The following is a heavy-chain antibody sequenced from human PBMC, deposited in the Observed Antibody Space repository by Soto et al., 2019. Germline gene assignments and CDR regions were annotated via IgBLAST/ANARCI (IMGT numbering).Heavy chain of an antibody. J-gene: IGHJ5*02. V-gene: IGHV4-39*01. CDR1: GGSISSSSYY. CDR2: IYYSGST. Sequence: ASETLSLTCTVSGGSISSSSYYWGWIRQPPGKGLEWIGSIYYSGSTYYNPSLKSRVTISVDTSKNQFSLKLSSVTAADTAVYYCARLGMTTVTTKNRTQKQIRWFDPWGQGTLVTVSS. D-gene: IGHD4-17*01. CDR3: ARLGMTTVTTKNRTQKQIRWFDP.